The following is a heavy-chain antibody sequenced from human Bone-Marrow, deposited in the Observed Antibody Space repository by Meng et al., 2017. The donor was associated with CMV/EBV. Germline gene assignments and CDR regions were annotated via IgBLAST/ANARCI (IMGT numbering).Heavy chain of an antibody. V-gene: IGHV1-2*02. D-gene: IGHD6-13*01. CDR3: ATAAGTSYYYYGMDV. Sequence: ASVKVSCKASGYTFTGYYMHWVRQAPGQGLEWMGWINPNSGGTNYAQKFQGRVTMTRDTSISTAYMELSRLRSDDTAVYYCATAAGTSYYYYGMDVWGQGTTVTVSS. J-gene: IGHJ6*02. CDR1: GYTFTGYY. CDR2: INPNSGGT.